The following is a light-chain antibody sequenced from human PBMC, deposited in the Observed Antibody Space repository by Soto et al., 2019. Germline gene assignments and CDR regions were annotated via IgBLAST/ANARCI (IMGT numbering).Light chain of an antibody. CDR2: XVX. J-gene: IGLJ2*01. CDR3: SSFASSIPLV. V-gene: IGLV2-14*03. CDR1: SSDVGGYNY. Sequence: QSVLTQPASVSGSPGQSITISCTGTSSDVGGYNYVSWYPQHPGKAPKLLICXVXNXXXXVXNXXXGSKSGNTASLTISGLQTEDEADYYCSSFASSIPLVFGGGTKLTVL.